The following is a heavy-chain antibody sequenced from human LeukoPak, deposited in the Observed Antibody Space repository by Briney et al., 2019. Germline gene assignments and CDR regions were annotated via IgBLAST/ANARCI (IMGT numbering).Heavy chain of an antibody. CDR1: GGTFSCYA. Sequence: ASVQVSCQASGGTFSCYAISWVRQAPGQGLEWMGGIIPIFGTANYAQKFQGRVTITADESTSTAYMELSSLRSEDTAVYYCARDQNGDYAPHWYFDLWGRGTLVTVSS. D-gene: IGHD4-17*01. V-gene: IGHV1-69*13. CDR3: ARDQNGDYAPHWYFDL. CDR2: IIPIFGTA. J-gene: IGHJ2*01.